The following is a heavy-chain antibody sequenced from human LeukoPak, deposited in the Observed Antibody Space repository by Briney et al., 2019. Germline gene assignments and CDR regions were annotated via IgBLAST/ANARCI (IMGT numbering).Heavy chain of an antibody. CDR2: IYYSGST. V-gene: IGHV4-39*01. CDR3: ARHVGGVELWLQPSAFDI. Sequence: SETLSLTCTVSGGSISSSSYYWGWIRQPPGKGLEWIGGIYYSGSTYYNPSLKSRVTISVDTSKNQFSLKLSSVTAADTAVYYCARHVGGVELWLQPSAFDIWGQGTMVTVSS. D-gene: IGHD5-18*01. J-gene: IGHJ3*02. CDR1: GGSISSSSYY.